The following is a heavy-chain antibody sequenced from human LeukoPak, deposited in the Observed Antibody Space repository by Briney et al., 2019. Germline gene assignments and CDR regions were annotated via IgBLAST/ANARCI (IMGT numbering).Heavy chain of an antibody. J-gene: IGHJ6*03. CDR2: FDPEDGET. V-gene: IGHV1-24*01. CDR1: GYTLTELS. D-gene: IGHD3-10*01. Sequence: ASVKVSCKVSGYTLTELSMHWVRQAPGKGLEWMGGFDPEDGETIYAQKFQGRVTMTEDTSTDTAYMELSSLRSEDTAVYYCATRLRFGESHLYYYYYMDVWGKGTTVTVSS. CDR3: ATRLRFGESHLYYYYYMDV.